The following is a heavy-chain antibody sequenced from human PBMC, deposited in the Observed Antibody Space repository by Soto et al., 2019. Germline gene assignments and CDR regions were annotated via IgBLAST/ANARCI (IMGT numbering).Heavy chain of an antibody. D-gene: IGHD6-13*01. CDR3: ATIGIAAAHYYYYYGMDV. CDR2: LSDSGSST. V-gene: IGHV3-23*01. J-gene: IGHJ6*02. CDR1: GFTFNSHA. Sequence: GGSLRLSCTASGFTFNSHAMTWVRQAPGKGLEWVSGLSDSGSSTYYADSVKGRFTISRDNFMNTVYLQMNTLRVEDTAVYYCATIGIAAAHYYYYYGMDVWGQGTTVTVSS.